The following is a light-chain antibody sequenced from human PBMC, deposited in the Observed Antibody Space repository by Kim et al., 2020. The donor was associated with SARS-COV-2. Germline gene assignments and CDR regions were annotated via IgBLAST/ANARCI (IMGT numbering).Light chain of an antibody. CDR1: TGAVTSRFH. J-gene: IGLJ1*01. CDR3: LLYYGSSFV. Sequence: QTVVTQEPSLTVSPGGTVTLTCSSSTGAVTSRFHPCWFQQKPGQPPRALIHSTSSRHSWTPARFSGSLLGGKAALTLSGAQPEDEADYYCLLYYGSSFVFGTGTRSPS. CDR2: STS. V-gene: IGLV7-43*01.